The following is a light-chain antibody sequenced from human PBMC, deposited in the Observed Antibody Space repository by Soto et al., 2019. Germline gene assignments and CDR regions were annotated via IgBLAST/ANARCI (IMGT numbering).Light chain of an antibody. CDR2: KAS. J-gene: IGKJ1*01. Sequence: DIQMTQSPSTLSASVGDRVTITCRASQSISSWLAWYQQKPGKAPKLLIYKASSLESGVPSRFSGSGSGTEFTLNISSLQPDDFANYYCQQYNSYSLTFGQGTKVEIK. CDR1: QSISSW. V-gene: IGKV1-5*03. CDR3: QQYNSYSLT.